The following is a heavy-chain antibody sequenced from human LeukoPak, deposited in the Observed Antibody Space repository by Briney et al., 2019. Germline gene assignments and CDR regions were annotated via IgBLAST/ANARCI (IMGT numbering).Heavy chain of an antibody. D-gene: IGHD6-19*01. CDR3: ASHSSGWYALPFDY. CDR1: GFTFSSYG. Sequence: PGGSLRLSCAASGFTFSSYGMHWVRQAPGKGLEWVAVISYDGSNKYYADSVKGRFTIFRDNSKNTLYLQMNSLRAEDTAVYYCASHSSGWYALPFDYWGQGTLVTVSS. CDR2: ISYDGSNK. J-gene: IGHJ4*02. V-gene: IGHV3-30*03.